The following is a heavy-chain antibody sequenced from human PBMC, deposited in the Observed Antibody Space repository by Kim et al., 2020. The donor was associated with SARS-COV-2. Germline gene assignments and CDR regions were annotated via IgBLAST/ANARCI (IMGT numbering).Heavy chain of an antibody. J-gene: IGHJ3*02. Sequence: GGSLRLSCAASGFTFSSYSMNWVRQAPGKGLEWVSSISSSSSYIYYADSVKGRFTISRDNAKNSLYLQMNSLRAEDTAVYYCARSQGPRIVVANLPRPYDAFDIWGQGTMVTVSS. V-gene: IGHV3-21*01. CDR3: ARSQGPRIVVANLPRPYDAFDI. CDR1: GFTFSSYS. D-gene: IGHD3-22*01. CDR2: ISSSSSYI.